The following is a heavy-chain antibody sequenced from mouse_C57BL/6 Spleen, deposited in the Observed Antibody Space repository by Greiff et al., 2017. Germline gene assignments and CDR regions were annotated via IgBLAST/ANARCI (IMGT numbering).Heavy chain of an antibody. CDR2: IDPETGGT. Sequence: QVQLQQSGAELVRPGASVTLSCKASGYTFTDYEMHWVKQTPVHGLEWIGAIDPETGGTAYNQKFKGKAILTADKSSSTAYMGLRSLTSEDSAVYYCTRSDYYGSSYVSWFAYWGQGTLVTVSA. D-gene: IGHD1-1*01. J-gene: IGHJ3*01. V-gene: IGHV1-15*01. CDR1: GYTFTDYE. CDR3: TRSDYYGSSYVSWFAY.